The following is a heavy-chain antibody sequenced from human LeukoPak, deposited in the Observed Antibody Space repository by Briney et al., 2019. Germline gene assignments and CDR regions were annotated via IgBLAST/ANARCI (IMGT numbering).Heavy chain of an antibody. J-gene: IGHJ1*01. CDR1: GYTFTGFS. CDR3: VRGVAQGSGD. CDR2: INPNSGGT. V-gene: IGHV1-2*02. Sequence: ASVKVSCTGSGYTFTGFSVHWGRQGPGQRPWWMGWINPNSGGTSYAQTFQGRVTMTSDTSISTAYMELSGLKSDDTAVYYCVRGVAQGSGDWGQGTLVTVSS. D-gene: IGHD3-10*01.